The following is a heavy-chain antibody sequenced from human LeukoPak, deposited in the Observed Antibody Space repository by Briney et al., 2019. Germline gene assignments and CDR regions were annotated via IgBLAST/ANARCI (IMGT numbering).Heavy chain of an antibody. Sequence: PGGSLRLSCAASGFTFSSYAMYWVRQAPGKGLEYVSAISSNGGSTYYANSVKGRFTISRDNSKNTLYLQMGSLRAEDMAVYYCARGTAAPGYYFDYWGQGTLVTVSS. V-gene: IGHV3-64*01. J-gene: IGHJ4*02. D-gene: IGHD6-13*01. CDR3: ARGTAAPGYYFDY. CDR2: ISSNGGST. CDR1: GFTFSSYA.